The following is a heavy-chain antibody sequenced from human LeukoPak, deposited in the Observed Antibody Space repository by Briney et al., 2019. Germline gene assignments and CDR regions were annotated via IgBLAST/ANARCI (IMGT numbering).Heavy chain of an antibody. CDR3: AKGGRGSWAGNTGD. J-gene: IGHJ4*02. D-gene: IGHD3-10*01. CDR2: IASSGTST. CDR1: GFTFSSYA. Sequence: GGSLRLSCAASGFTFSSYAMSWVRQAPGKGLEWVSTIASSGTSTFYADSVKGRFTISRDDSQNTVFLQMNSLRVEDTAVYYCAKGGRGSWAGNTGDWGQGTLVSVSS. V-gene: IGHV3-23*01.